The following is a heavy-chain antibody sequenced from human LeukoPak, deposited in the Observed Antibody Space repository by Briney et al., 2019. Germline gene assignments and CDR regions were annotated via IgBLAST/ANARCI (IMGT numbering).Heavy chain of an antibody. Sequence: ASAKVSCKASGYTFTSYYMHWVRQAPGQGLEWMGWISAYNGNTNYAQKLQGRVTMTTDTSTSTAYMELRTLRSIDAAVYYCARLRFVVVPAAIDYWGQGTLVTVSS. J-gene: IGHJ4*02. V-gene: IGHV1-18*04. CDR2: ISAYNGNT. CDR3: ARLRFVVVPAAIDY. D-gene: IGHD2-2*01. CDR1: GYTFTSYY.